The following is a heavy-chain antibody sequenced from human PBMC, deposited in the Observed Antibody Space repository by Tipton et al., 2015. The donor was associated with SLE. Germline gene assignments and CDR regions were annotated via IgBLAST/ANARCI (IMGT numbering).Heavy chain of an antibody. J-gene: IGHJ4*02. Sequence: RSLRLSCAASGFTFSSYDMHWVRQAPGKGLEWVAVISHDGSDTYHRDSVKGRFTISRDNSKNTLRLQMNSLRPEDTALYYCARDHLRDDWNYAAFFDFWGQGILVTVSS. CDR1: GFTFSSYD. CDR3: ARDHLRDDWNYAAFFDF. V-gene: IGHV3-30*04. CDR2: ISHDGSDT. D-gene: IGHD1-7*01.